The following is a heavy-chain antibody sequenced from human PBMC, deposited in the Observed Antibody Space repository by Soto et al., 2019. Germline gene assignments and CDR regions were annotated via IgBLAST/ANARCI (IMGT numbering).Heavy chain of an antibody. D-gene: IGHD2-21*02. V-gene: IGHV4-34*02. CDR1: GGSFGGYF. CDR2: INHGGIT. J-gene: IGHJ6*02. CDR3: ARQGAVTVMFYYHGMDV. Sequence: QVQLQQWGAGLLKPSETLSLTCDVYGGSFGGYFWSWIRQPPGKGLEWIGEINHGGITNYNPSLKSRITISVDTSKKPFSLKLSSVTAADAAVYYCARQGAVTVMFYYHGMDVWGQGTSVTVSS.